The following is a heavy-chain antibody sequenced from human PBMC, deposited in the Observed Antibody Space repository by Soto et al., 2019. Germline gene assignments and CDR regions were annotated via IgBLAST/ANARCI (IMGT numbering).Heavy chain of an antibody. V-gene: IGHV4-59*01. CDR1: GGSIRGYY. D-gene: IGHD5-12*01. CDR3: AREGGVATPIGMDV. J-gene: IGHJ6*02. Sequence: PSETLSLTCAVSGGSIRGYYGSWIRQPPGKGLEWIGYISYSGSTNYNPSLKNRVTISVDTSKNQFSLKLSFVTAADTAVYYCAREGGVATPIGMDVWGQGTTVTVS. CDR2: ISYSGST.